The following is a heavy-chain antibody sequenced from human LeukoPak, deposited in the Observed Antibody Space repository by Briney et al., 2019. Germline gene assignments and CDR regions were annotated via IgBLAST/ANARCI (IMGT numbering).Heavy chain of an antibody. J-gene: IGHJ4*02. V-gene: IGHV3-48*03. D-gene: IGHD3-22*01. Sequence: QTGGSLRLSCAASGFTFSSYEMNWVRQAPGKGLEWVSYISSSGSTIYYADSVKGRFTISRDNSKNTLYLQMNSLRAEDTAVYYCARYYYYDSSGGLDYWGQGTLVTVSS. CDR2: ISSSGSTI. CDR3: ARYYYYDSSGGLDY. CDR1: GFTFSSYE.